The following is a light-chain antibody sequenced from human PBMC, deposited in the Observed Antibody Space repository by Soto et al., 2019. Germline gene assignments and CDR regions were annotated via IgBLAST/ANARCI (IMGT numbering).Light chain of an antibody. CDR3: QQYNSYSQT. CDR2: KAS. V-gene: IGKV1-5*03. CDR1: QSISIW. J-gene: IGKJ1*01. Sequence: DIQMTQSPSTLSASVGDRVTITCRASQSISIWLAWYQQKPGKAPNLLIYKASRLESGVPSRFSGSGSGTEFTLTISSLQPDDFATYYCQQYNSYSQTFGQGTKVEIK.